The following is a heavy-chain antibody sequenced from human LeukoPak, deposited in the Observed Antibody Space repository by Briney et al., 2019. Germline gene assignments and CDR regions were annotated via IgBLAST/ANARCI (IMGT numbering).Heavy chain of an antibody. CDR2: INPSGGST. Sequence: GASVKVSCKASGGTFSSYAISWVRQAPGQGLEWMGIINPSGGSTSYAQKFQGRVTMTRDTSTSTVYMELSSLRSEDTAVYYCAREDGGTDYWGQGTLVTVSS. D-gene: IGHD4-23*01. J-gene: IGHJ4*02. CDR3: AREDGGTDY. CDR1: GGTFSSYA. V-gene: IGHV1-46*01.